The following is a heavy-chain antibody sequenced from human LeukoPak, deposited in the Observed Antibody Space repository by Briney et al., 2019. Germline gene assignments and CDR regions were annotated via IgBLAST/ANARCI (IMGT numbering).Heavy chain of an antibody. CDR2: ISSSGSTI. CDR3: ARCPRWAHFDY. Sequence: SGGSLRLSCAASGFTFSSYEMNWVRQAPGKGLEWVSYISSSGSTIYYADSVKGRFTVSRDNAKNSLYLQMNSLRAKDTAVYYCARCPRWAHFDYWGQGTLVTVSS. D-gene: IGHD4-23*01. J-gene: IGHJ4*02. CDR1: GFTFSSYE. V-gene: IGHV3-48*03.